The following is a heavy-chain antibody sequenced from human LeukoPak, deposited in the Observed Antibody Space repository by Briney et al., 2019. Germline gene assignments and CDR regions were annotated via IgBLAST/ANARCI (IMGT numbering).Heavy chain of an antibody. CDR3: AKSVDYYDSSVFFPGFDY. V-gene: IGHV3-23*01. Sequence: SGGSLRLSCAASGFTFNNYAISWVRQAPGKGLEWVSVISGSGGSTYYADSVKGRFTISRDNSKNTLDLQMDSLRAEDTALYYCAKSVDYYDSSVFFPGFDYWGQGTLVTASS. CDR2: ISGSGGST. D-gene: IGHD3-22*01. CDR1: GFTFNNYA. J-gene: IGHJ4*02.